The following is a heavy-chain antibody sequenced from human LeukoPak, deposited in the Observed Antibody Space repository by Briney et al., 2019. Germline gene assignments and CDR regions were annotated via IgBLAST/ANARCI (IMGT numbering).Heavy chain of an antibody. D-gene: IGHD3-22*01. Sequence: GGSLRLSCAASGFTFSSYAMSWVRQAPGKGLEWVSAISGSGGSTYYADSVKGRFTISRDNSKNTLYLQMNSLRAEDTAVYYCARAHASYYYDSSGYYQPFDYWGQGTLVTVSS. CDR3: ARAHASYYYDSSGYYQPFDY. CDR2: ISGSGGST. V-gene: IGHV3-23*01. CDR1: GFTFSSYA. J-gene: IGHJ4*02.